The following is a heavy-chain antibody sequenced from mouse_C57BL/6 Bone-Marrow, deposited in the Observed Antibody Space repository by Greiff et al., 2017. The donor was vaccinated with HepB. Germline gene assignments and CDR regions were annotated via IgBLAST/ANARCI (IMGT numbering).Heavy chain of an antibody. CDR2: IDPSDSYT. CDR1: GYTFTSYW. D-gene: IGHD2-10*01. V-gene: IGHV1-50*01. CDR3: GLPKDFDY. Sequence: VQLQQPGAELVKPGASVKLSCKASGYTFTSYWMQWVKQRPGQGLEWIGEIDPSDSYTNYNQKFKGKATLTVDTSSSTAYMQLSSLTSEDSAVYYCGLPKDFDYWGQGTTLTVSS. J-gene: IGHJ2*01.